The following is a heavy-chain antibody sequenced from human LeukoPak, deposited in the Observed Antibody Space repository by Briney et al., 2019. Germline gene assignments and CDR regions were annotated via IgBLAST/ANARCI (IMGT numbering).Heavy chain of an antibody. CDR2: ISNSGKSI. Sequence: GGSLRLSCAASGIIFSNYEMDWVRQAPGKGLEWVSYISNSGKSIYYADSVKGRFTISRDNAKNSLFLQMDSLRAEDTAVYYCLRARYCNGGNCYRDFDYWGQGTLVTVSS. CDR1: GIIFSNYE. CDR3: LRARYCNGGNCYRDFDY. V-gene: IGHV3-48*03. J-gene: IGHJ4*02. D-gene: IGHD2-15*01.